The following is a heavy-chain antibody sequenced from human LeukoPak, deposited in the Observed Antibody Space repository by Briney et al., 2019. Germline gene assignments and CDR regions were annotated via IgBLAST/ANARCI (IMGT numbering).Heavy chain of an antibody. CDR3: ARDGGSSWYFDY. Sequence: GGSLRLSCAASGFTFSDYYMSWIRQAPGKGLEWVSYISSSGNTTYHADSMKGRFTISRDNAKNSLYLQMSSLRAEDTAVYYCARDGGSSWYFDYWGQGTLVTVSS. V-gene: IGHV3-11*04. J-gene: IGHJ4*02. D-gene: IGHD6-13*01. CDR2: ISSSGNTT. CDR1: GFTFSDYY.